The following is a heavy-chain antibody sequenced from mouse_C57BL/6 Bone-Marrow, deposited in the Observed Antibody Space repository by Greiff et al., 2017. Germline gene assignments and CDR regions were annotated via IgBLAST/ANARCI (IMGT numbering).Heavy chain of an antibody. Sequence: EVKLMESGAELVRPGASVKLSCTASGFNIKDDYMHWVKQRPEQGLEWIGWIDPENGDTEYASKFQGKATITADTSSNTAYLQLSSLTSEDTAVYYCTTYSNYWYFDVWGTGTTVTVSS. V-gene: IGHV14-4*01. CDR2: IDPENGDT. CDR3: TTYSNYWYFDV. D-gene: IGHD2-5*01. J-gene: IGHJ1*03. CDR1: GFNIKDDY.